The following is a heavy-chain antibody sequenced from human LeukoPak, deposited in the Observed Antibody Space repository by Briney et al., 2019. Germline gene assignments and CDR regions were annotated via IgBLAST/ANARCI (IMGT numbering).Heavy chain of an antibody. CDR1: GFTFSSYS. CDR2: ISSSSSYI. D-gene: IGHD6-19*01. V-gene: IGHV3-21*01. J-gene: IGHJ4*02. Sequence: PGGSLRLSCAASGFTFSSYSMNWVRQAPGKGLEWVSSISSSSSYIYYADSVKGRFTISRDNAKNSLYLQMNSLRAEDTAVYYCARDPIAVAVVFDYWGQGTLVTVSS. CDR3: ARDPIAVAVVFDY.